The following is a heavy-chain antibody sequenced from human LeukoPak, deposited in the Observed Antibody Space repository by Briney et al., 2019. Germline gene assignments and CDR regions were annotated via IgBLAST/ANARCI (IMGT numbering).Heavy chain of an antibody. Sequence: ASVKVSCKASGYTFTSYGISWVRQAPGQGLEWMGWISAYNGNTNYAQKCQGRVTTTTHTSTSTAYRDQRSLRSEDTAVYYCARGEGSYYDYWGQGTLVTVSS. CDR2: ISAYNGNT. CDR3: ARGEGSYYDY. V-gene: IGHV1-18*01. CDR1: GYTFTSYG. J-gene: IGHJ4*02. D-gene: IGHD1-26*01.